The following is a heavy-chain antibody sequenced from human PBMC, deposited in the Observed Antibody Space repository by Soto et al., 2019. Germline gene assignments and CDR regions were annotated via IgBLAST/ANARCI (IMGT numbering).Heavy chain of an antibody. CDR1: GFTFSSYE. J-gene: IGHJ4*02. CDR2: ISSSGSTI. V-gene: IGHV3-48*03. Sequence: EVQLVESGGGLVQPGGSLRLSCAASGFTFSSYEMNWVRQAPGKGLEWVSYISSSGSTIYYADSVKGRFTISRDNAKNSLYLQMNSLRAEDTAVSYCARGTADDSSGYPYYFDYWGQGTLVTVSS. D-gene: IGHD3-22*01. CDR3: ARGTADDSSGYPYYFDY.